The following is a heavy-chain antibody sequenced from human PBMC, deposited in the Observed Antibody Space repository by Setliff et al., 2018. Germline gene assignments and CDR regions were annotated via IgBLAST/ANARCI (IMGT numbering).Heavy chain of an antibody. J-gene: IGHJ4*02. CDR1: GFTFSDQY. Sequence: PGGSLRLSCAASGFTFSDQYMDWARQAPGKGPEWLGRIRTKANSYSTGYAAPAKGRFIISRDDSKDSLYLQMNSLKTEDTAVYYCASGHRYGYLFEYWGQGTLVTVSS. V-gene: IGHV3-72*01. D-gene: IGHD5-18*01. CDR2: IRTKANSYST. CDR3: ASGHRYGYLFEY.